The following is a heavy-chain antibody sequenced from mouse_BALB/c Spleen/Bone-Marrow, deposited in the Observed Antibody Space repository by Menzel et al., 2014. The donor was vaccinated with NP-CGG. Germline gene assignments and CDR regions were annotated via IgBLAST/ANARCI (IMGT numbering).Heavy chain of an antibody. CDR3: ASYYYGSSSFAY. D-gene: IGHD1-1*01. CDR2: IDPANGNT. V-gene: IGHV14-3*02. Sequence: YMHWVKQRPEQGLEWIGRIDPANGNTKYDPKFQGKATITADTSSNTAYLQLSSLTSEDTAVYYCASYYYGSSSFAYWGQGTLVTVSA. J-gene: IGHJ3*01. CDR1: Y.